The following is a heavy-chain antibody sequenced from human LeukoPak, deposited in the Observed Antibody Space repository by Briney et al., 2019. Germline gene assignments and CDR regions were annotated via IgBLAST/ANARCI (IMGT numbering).Heavy chain of an antibody. V-gene: IGHV3-74*01. CDR2: ISTDGSRP. D-gene: IGHD2-15*01. CDR3: VRDGQGSTPLDY. CDR1: GFTFSSYA. J-gene: IGHJ4*02. Sequence: GGSLRLSCVASGFTFSSYAMHWVRQAPGKGLVWVSGISTDGSRPRYADSVNGRFTISRDNAKNTLYLQMNSLRAEDTAVYFCVRDGQGSTPLDYWGQGTLVTVSS.